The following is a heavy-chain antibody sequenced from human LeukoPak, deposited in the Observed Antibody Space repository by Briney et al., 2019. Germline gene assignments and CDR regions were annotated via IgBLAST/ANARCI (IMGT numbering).Heavy chain of an antibody. V-gene: IGHV1-3*01. CDR3: ARAGYSSGSFDY. CDR1: GYTFTSYA. D-gene: IGHD6-19*01. J-gene: IGHJ4*02. Sequence: ASVKVSCKASGYTFTSYAMHWVRQAPGQRLEWMGWINAGYGNTKYSQKFQGRVTITRDTSASTAYMELSSLRSEDTAVYYCARAGYSSGSFDYWGQGTLVTVSS. CDR2: INAGYGNT.